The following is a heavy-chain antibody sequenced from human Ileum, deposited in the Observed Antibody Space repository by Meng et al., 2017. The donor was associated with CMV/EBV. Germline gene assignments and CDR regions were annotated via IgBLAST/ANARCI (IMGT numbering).Heavy chain of an antibody. D-gene: IGHD1-26*01. V-gene: IGHV3-23*03. Sequence: AASGFTFSSYAMSWVRQAPGKGLEWVSVIYSGGSTAYYADSVKGRFTISRDNSKNTLYLQMNSLRAEDTAVYYCAKDLVGATLYFDYWGQGTLVTVSS. CDR2: IYSGGSTA. J-gene: IGHJ4*02. CDR1: GFTFSSYA. CDR3: AKDLVGATLYFDY.